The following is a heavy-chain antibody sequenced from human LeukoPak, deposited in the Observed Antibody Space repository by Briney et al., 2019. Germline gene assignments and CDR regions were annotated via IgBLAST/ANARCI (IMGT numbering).Heavy chain of an antibody. V-gene: IGHV3-23*03. D-gene: IGHD1-14*01. Sequence: GGSLRLSCAASGFTFSSYALSWVRQAPGKGLEWVSLIYSGGAIRYADSVKGRFTISRDSSKNTLFLQMNDLTVEDTARYYCARRPGNWGQGILVTVSS. CDR3: ARRPGN. J-gene: IGHJ4*02. CDR2: IYSGGAI. CDR1: GFTFSSYA.